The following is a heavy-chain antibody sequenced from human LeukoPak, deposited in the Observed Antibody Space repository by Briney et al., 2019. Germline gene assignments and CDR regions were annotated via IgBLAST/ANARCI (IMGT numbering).Heavy chain of an antibody. CDR2: IYYSGST. CDR1: GGSISSYY. Sequence: NPSETLSLTCTVSGGSISSYYWSWIRQPPGKGLEWIGYIYYSGSTNYNPSLKSRATISVDTSKNQFSLKLSSVTAADTAVYYCARTDYDFWSGPRNWFDPWGQGTLVTVSS. J-gene: IGHJ5*02. CDR3: ARTDYDFWSGPRNWFDP. D-gene: IGHD3-3*01. V-gene: IGHV4-59*01.